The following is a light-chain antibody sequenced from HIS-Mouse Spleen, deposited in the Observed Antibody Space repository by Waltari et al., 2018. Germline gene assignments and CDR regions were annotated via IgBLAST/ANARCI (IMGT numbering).Light chain of an antibody. Sequence: QSVLTQPPSASGTPGQRVTISCSGSSSNIGSNTVNWYQQLPGTAPKLLIYSNKQRPSGVPDRFSGSKSGTSASLAISGLQSEDVADYYCAAWDDSLNGWVFGGGTKLTVL. CDR1: SSNIGSNT. V-gene: IGLV1-44*01. CDR3: AAWDDSLNGWV. J-gene: IGLJ3*02. CDR2: SNK.